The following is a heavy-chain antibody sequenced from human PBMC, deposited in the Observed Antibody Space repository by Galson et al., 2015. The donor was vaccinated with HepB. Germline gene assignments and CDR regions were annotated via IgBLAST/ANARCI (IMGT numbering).Heavy chain of an antibody. CDR1: GVSFSGYY. V-gene: IGHV4-34*01. Sequence: ETLSLTCAVYGVSFSGYYWSWIRQPPGKGLEWIGEINHSGSTNYNPSLKSRVTISVDTSKNQFSLKLSSVTAADTAVYYCARAHPRRELQPQNYFDYWGQGTLVTVSS. D-gene: IGHD1-26*01. J-gene: IGHJ4*02. CDR3: ARAHPRRELQPQNYFDY. CDR2: INHSGST.